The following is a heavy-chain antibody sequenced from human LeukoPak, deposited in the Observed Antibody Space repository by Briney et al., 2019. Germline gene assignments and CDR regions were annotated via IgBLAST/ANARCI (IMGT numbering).Heavy chain of an antibody. D-gene: IGHD5-24*01. CDR1: GFTFSSYA. CDR2: ISYDGSNK. V-gene: IGHV3-30-3*01. CDR3: ARGNRDGYNWIY. J-gene: IGHJ4*02. Sequence: GGSLRLSCAASGFTFSSYAMHWVRQAPGKGLEWVAVISYDGSNKYYADSVKGRFTISRDNSKNTLYLQMNSLRAEDTAVYYCARGNRDGYNWIYWGQGTLVTVSS.